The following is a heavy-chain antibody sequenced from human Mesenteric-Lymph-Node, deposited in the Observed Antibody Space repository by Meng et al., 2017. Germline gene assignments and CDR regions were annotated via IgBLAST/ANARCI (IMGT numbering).Heavy chain of an antibody. D-gene: IGHD2-15*01. V-gene: IGHV3-48*03. Sequence: GESLKISCAASGFTFSSYEMNWVRQAPGKGLEWISYITSSGSTTYHVDSVKGRFTISRDNAKNSLYLQMNSLRAEDTAVYYCARLDVVVVRGHQYDMDVRGQGHYYGMDVWGQGTTVTVSS. CDR3: ARLDVVVVRGHQYDMDVRGQGHYYGMDV. J-gene: IGHJ6*02. CDR1: GFTFSSYE. CDR2: ITSSGSTT.